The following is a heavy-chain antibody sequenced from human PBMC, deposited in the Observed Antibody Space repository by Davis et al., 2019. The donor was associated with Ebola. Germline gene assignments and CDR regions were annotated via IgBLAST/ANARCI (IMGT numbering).Heavy chain of an antibody. J-gene: IGHJ3*02. CDR2: LGTSADT. CDR1: GFSFSSYA. CDR3: AKDTRDIWFDM. V-gene: IGHV3-23*01. D-gene: IGHD2-15*01. Sequence: GGSLRLSCAASGFSFSSYAMSWVRQAPGKGLEWVSPLGTSADTYYADSVKGRFTISRDNSKNTLYLQMNGLRVEDTAIYYCAKDTRDIWFDMWGQGTMVTVSS.